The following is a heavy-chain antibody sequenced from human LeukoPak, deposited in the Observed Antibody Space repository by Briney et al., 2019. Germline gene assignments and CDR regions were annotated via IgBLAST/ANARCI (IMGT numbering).Heavy chain of an antibody. V-gene: IGHV3-33*01. CDR3: ARDAPLCDY. J-gene: IGHJ4*02. CDR1: GFTSSSYG. CDR2: IWYDGSNK. Sequence: GGSLRLSCAASGFTSSSYGMHWVRQAPGKGLEWVAVIWYDGSNKYYADSVKGRFTIPRDNSKNTLYLQMNSLRAEDTAVYYCARDAPLCDYWGQGTLVTVSS. D-gene: IGHD2/OR15-2a*01.